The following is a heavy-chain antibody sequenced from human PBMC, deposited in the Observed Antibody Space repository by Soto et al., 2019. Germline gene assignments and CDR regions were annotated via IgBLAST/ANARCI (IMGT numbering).Heavy chain of an antibody. CDR2: IIPFLGIV. CDR3: ARGYCSGGSCYEYFQF. D-gene: IGHD2-15*01. Sequence: QVQLVQSGAEVKKPGSSVKVSCKASGGTFSSYPVSWVRQAPGQGLEWMGRIIPFLGIVNYAQKFQGRVTIAADKSTTTAYMELSSLRSEDTAVYYCARGYCSGGSCYEYFQFWGQGTLDTVSS. CDR1: GGTFSSYP. J-gene: IGHJ1*01. V-gene: IGHV1-69*02.